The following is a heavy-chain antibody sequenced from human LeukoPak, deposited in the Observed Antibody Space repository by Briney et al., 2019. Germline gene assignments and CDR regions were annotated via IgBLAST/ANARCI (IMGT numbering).Heavy chain of an antibody. Sequence: GESLKISCKGSGYSFSSYWIGWVRQMPGKGLEWMGIIYPGDSDTRYSPSFQGQATISADKSTSTAYLQWSSLKASDTAMYYCARQAIVGATWVWFDPWGQGTLVTVSS. D-gene: IGHD1-26*01. V-gene: IGHV5-51*01. J-gene: IGHJ5*02. CDR3: ARQAIVGATWVWFDP. CDR1: GYSFSSYW. CDR2: IYPGDSDT.